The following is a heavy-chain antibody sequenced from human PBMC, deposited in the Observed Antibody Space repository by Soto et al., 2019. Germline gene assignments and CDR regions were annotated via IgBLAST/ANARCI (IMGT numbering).Heavy chain of an antibody. D-gene: IGHD5-18*01. J-gene: IGHJ4*02. V-gene: IGHV1-3*01. Sequence: ASVKVWCKATGYTLTSYPIHWVRQAPGQRLERMGWINAGNGNTKYSQKFQGRVTITRDTSASTAYMELSSLRSEDTAVYYCARGLNGYLHYFDYWGQGSPVTVSS. CDR2: INAGNGNT. CDR1: GYTLTSYP. CDR3: ARGLNGYLHYFDY.